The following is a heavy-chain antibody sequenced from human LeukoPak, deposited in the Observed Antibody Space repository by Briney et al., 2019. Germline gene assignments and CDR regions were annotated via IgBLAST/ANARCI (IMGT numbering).Heavy chain of an antibody. Sequence: PGGSLRLSCAASGFTFSSYAMGWVRQAAGKGLEWVSIISGSGDSAYYADSVKGRFTISRDNSKNTLYLQMNSLRAEDTAIFYCAKDNIGYPYYLDYWGQGTLVTVSS. D-gene: IGHD5-18*01. J-gene: IGHJ4*02. CDR3: AKDNIGYPYYLDY. CDR1: GFTFSSYA. V-gene: IGHV3-23*01. CDR2: ISGSGDSA.